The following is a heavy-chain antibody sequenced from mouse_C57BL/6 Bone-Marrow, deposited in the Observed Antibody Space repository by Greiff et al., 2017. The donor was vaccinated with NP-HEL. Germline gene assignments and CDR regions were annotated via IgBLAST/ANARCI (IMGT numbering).Heavy chain of an antibody. CDR1: GYTFTSYW. Sequence: QVQLQQSGAELVRPGSSVKLSCKASGYTFTSYWMDWVKQRPGQGLEWIGNIYPSDSETHYNQKFKDKATLTVDKSSSTAYMQLSSLTSEDSAVYYCARSGYGSSYGYFDVWGTGTTVTVSS. CDR2: IYPSDSET. D-gene: IGHD1-1*01. CDR3: ARSGYGSSYGYFDV. V-gene: IGHV1-61*01. J-gene: IGHJ1*03.